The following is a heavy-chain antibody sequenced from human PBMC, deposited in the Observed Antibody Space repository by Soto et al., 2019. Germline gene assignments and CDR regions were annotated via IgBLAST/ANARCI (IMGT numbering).Heavy chain of an antibody. CDR2: IYTSEST. Sequence: SETLSLTCTVSGGSISSYYWSWIRQPAGKGLEWIGRIYTSESTNYNPSLKSRVTMSVDTSKNQFSLKLSSVTAADTAVYYCARNLNYDSSGYDAFDIWGQGTMVTVSS. CDR1: GGSISSYY. V-gene: IGHV4-4*07. CDR3: ARNLNYDSSGYDAFDI. J-gene: IGHJ3*02. D-gene: IGHD3-22*01.